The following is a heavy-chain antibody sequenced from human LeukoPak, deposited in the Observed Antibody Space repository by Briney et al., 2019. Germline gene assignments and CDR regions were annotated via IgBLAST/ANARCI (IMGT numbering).Heavy chain of an antibody. Sequence: GGSLRLSCAASGFTFSSYWMTWVRQAPGKGLEWVANIKKDGSEKYYVDSVKGRFTISRDNAKNSRYLQMNSLRAEDTALYYCARGYYYDRRAFDIWGQGTMVTVSS. V-gene: IGHV3-7*03. CDR1: GFTFSSYW. D-gene: IGHD3-22*01. CDR3: ARGYYYDRRAFDI. J-gene: IGHJ3*02. CDR2: IKKDGSEK.